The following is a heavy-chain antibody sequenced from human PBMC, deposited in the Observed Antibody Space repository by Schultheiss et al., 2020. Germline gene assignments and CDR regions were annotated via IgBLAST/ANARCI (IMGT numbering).Heavy chain of an antibody. CDR2: ISSSSSYI. V-gene: IGHV3-21*01. CDR1: GFTFSSYS. Sequence: GGSLRLSCAASGFTFSSYSMNWVRQAPGKGLEWVSSISSSSSYIYYADSVKGRFTISRDNAKNSLYLQMNSLRAEDTAVYYCARDQESSGTDAFDIWGQGTMVTVSS. CDR3: ARDQESSGTDAFDI. D-gene: IGHD6-19*01. J-gene: IGHJ3*02.